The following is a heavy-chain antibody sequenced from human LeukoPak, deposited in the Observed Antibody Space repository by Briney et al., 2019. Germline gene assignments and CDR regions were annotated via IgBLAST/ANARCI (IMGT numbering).Heavy chain of an antibody. CDR3: AKDYYDSSGYYYGYYYYGMDV. J-gene: IGHJ6*02. D-gene: IGHD3-22*01. V-gene: IGHV3-9*01. CDR2: ISWNSGSI. Sequence: PGGSLRLSCAASGFTFDDYAMHWVRQAPGKGLEWVSGISWNSGSIGYADSVKGRFTISRDNAKNSLYLQMNSLRAKDTALYYCAKDYYDSSGYYYGYYYYGMDVWGQGTTVTVSS. CDR1: GFTFDDYA.